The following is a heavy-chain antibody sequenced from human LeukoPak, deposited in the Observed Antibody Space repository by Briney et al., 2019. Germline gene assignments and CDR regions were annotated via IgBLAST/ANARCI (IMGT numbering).Heavy chain of an antibody. J-gene: IGHJ5*02. CDR3: AKSDSYFCGSGSLTGNWFDP. CDR1: GFTFSSYA. CDR2: ISGSGGST. V-gene: IGHV3-23*01. D-gene: IGHD3-10*01. Sequence: GGSLRLSCAASGFTFSSYAMSWVRQAPGKGLEWFSAISGSGGSTYYADSVKGRFTISRDNSKNTLYLQMNSLGAEDTAVYYCAKSDSYFCGSGSLTGNWFDPWGQGTLVTVSS.